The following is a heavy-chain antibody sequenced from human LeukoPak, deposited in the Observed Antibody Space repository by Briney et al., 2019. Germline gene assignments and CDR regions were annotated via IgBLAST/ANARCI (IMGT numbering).Heavy chain of an antibody. J-gene: IGHJ4*02. Sequence: PGGSLRLSCAASGFTFSSYAMSWVRQAPGKGLEWVANISGSGGSTYYADSVKGRFTISRDNSKNTLYLQMNSLRAEDTAVYYCAKVANFSGPAPNDYWGQGTLVTVSS. CDR3: AKVANFSGPAPNDY. D-gene: IGHD2-15*01. V-gene: IGHV3-23*01. CDR2: ISGSGGST. CDR1: GFTFSSYA.